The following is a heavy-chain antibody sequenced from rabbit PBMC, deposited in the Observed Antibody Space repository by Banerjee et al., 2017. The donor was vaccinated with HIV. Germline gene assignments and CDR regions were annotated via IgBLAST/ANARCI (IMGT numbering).Heavy chain of an antibody. V-gene: IGHV1S45*01. CDR2: INTISGDT. CDR1: AFSFSNKYG. CDR3: AKYSNYYGMDL. J-gene: IGHJ6*01. Sequence: QEQLVESGGGLVQPEGSLTLTCKASAFSFSNKYGMCWARQAPGKGLEWIACINTISGDTVYATWAKGRFTISKASWTTVTLQMTSLTAADTATYFCAKYSNYYGMDLWGPGTLVTVS.